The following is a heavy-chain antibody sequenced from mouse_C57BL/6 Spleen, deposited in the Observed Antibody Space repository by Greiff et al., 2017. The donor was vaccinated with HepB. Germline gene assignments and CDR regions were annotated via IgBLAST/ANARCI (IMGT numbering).Heavy chain of an antibody. D-gene: IGHD2-4*01. CDR1: GYAFSSYW. V-gene: IGHV1-80*01. CDR2: IYPGDGDT. CDR3: ARRNYDYEAWFAY. J-gene: IGHJ3*01. Sequence: VQLQQSGAELVKPGASVKISCKASGYAFSSYWMNWVKQRPGKGLEWIGQIYPGDGDTNYNGKFKGKATLTADKSSSTAYMQLSSLTSEDSAVYFWARRNYDYEAWFAYWGQGTLVTVSA.